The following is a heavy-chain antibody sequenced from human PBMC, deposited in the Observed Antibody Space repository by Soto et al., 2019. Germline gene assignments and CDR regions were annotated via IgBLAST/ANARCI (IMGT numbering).Heavy chain of an antibody. Sequence: QVQLQESGPGLVKPSETLSLTCTVSGGSISRYYWSWIRQPPGKGLEWIGYIYYSGSTNYNASLNSRVTISVDTSKNQFSLKMSSVTAADTAVYYCARALDDGDMFGTFDQWGKGTLGTVSS. CDR3: ARALDDGDMFGTFDQ. D-gene: IGHD1-1*01. J-gene: IGHJ4*02. CDR2: IYYSGST. CDR1: GGSISRYY. V-gene: IGHV4-59*01.